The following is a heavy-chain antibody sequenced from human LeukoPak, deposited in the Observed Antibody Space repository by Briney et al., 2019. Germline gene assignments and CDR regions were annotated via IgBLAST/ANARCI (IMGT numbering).Heavy chain of an antibody. CDR2: VIPIFGTA. CDR3: ARGSVLDGYKKAFDLYYFDY. J-gene: IGHJ4*02. V-gene: IGHV1-69*05. CDR1: GYTFTSYY. D-gene: IGHD5-24*01. Sequence: GASVKVSCKASGYTFTSYYMHWVRQAPGQGLEWMGGVIPIFGTANYAQKFQGRVTITTDESTSTAYMELSSLRSEDTAVYYCARGSVLDGYKKAFDLYYFDYWGQGTLVTVSS.